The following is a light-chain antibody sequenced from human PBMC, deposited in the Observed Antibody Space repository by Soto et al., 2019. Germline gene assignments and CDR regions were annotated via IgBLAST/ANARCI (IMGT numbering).Light chain of an antibody. CDR3: QQYYLYAT. CDR1: QSIATW. J-gene: IGKJ1*01. Sequence: DIQMTQSPFTLSASVGDRVTITCRASQSIATWLAWFQQKPGKAPKLLMYDASKLESGVPTRFSGSGSETEFTLTISSLQPDYIATYYCQQYYLYATFGQGTKVEMK. CDR2: DAS. V-gene: IGKV1-5*01.